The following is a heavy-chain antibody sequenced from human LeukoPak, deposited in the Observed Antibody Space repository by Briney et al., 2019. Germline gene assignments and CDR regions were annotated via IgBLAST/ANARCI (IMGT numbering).Heavy chain of an antibody. CDR1: GGTFSSYA. V-gene: IGHV1-69*13. CDR3: AREPNDFWSGYFTTGYMDV. D-gene: IGHD3-3*01. J-gene: IGHJ6*03. CDR2: IIPIFGTA. Sequence: SVKVSCKASGGTFSSYAISWVRQAPGQGLEWMGGIIPIFGTANYAQKFQGRVTITADESTSTAYMELSSLRSEDTAVYYCAREPNDFWSGYFTTGYMDVWGKGTTVTVSS.